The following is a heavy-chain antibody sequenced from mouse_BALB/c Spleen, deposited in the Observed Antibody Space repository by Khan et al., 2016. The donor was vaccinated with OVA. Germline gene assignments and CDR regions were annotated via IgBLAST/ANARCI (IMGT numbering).Heavy chain of an antibody. CDR2: IWAGGST. V-gene: IGHV2-9*02. D-gene: IGHD1-3*01. Sequence: QVQLKQSGPGLVAPSQSLSITCTVSGFSLTRYGVHWVRQPLGKGLEWLGVIWAGGSTHYNSALMSRLSISKDNSKSQVFLKMNSRQTDDTAMYYCARLEDIWGQGTTLTVSS. J-gene: IGHJ2*01. CDR3: ARLEDI. CDR1: GFSLTRYG.